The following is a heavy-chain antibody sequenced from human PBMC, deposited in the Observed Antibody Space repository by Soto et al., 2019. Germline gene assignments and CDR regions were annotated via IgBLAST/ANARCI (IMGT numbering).Heavy chain of an antibody. D-gene: IGHD3-22*01. CDR3: AREDRDYYDSSGYYH. CDR2: IYYSGST. Sequence: SETLSLTCTVSGGSISSGGYYWSWIRQHPGKGLEWIGYIYYSGSTNYNPSLKSRVTISVDTSKNQFSLKLSSVTAADAAVYYCAREDRDYYDSSGYYHWGQGTLVTAPQ. CDR1: GGSISSGGYY. V-gene: IGHV4-31*03. J-gene: IGHJ5*02.